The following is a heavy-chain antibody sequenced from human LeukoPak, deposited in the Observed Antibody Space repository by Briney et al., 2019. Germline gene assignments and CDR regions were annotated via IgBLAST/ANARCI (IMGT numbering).Heavy chain of an antibody. CDR1: GFTFSSYG. D-gene: IGHD4-17*01. Sequence: GGSLRLSCAASGFTFSSYGMHWVRQAPGKGLEWVAVISYDGSKRYYADSVKGRFTISIDNSKNTLYLQMNSQRAEDTAVYYCAKEHGDSHFDYWGQGTLVTVSS. CDR2: ISYDGSKR. CDR3: AKEHGDSHFDY. J-gene: IGHJ4*02. V-gene: IGHV3-30*18.